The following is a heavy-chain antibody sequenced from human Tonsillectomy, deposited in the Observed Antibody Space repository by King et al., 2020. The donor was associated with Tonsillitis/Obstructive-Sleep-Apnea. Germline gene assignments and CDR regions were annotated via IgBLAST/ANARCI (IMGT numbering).Heavy chain of an antibody. CDR2: INSDGSST. V-gene: IGHV3-74*01. CDR1: GFTFSNYW. D-gene: IGHD2-15*01. Sequence: VQLVESGGGLGQPGGSLRLSCAASGFTFSNYWMHWVRQAPGKGLVWVSRINSDGSSTSYADSVKGRFTISRDNAKKTLYLQMNSLRAEDTAVYYCARVPAEIVVVECATRGDGDIWRQRTMVAVSS. J-gene: IGHJ3*02. CDR3: ARVPAEIVVVECATRGDGDI.